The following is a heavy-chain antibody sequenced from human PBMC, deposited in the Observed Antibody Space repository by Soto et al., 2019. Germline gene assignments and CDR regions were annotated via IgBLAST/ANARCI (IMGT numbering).Heavy chain of an antibody. CDR3: ARDFTKSSSWPYYFDY. CDR2: ISAYSGST. CDR1: GYTFTTYG. Sequence: ASVKVSCKASGYTFTTYGISWVRQAPGQGLEWMGWISAYSGSTKFAQKLQGRATMTTDTSTTTAYMELRSLTSDDTAVYYCARDFTKSSSWPYYFDYWGQGTLVTVSS. D-gene: IGHD6-13*01. V-gene: IGHV1-18*01. J-gene: IGHJ4*02.